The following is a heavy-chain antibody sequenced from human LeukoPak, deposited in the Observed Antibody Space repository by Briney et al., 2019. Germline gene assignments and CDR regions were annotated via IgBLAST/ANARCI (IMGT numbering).Heavy chain of an antibody. CDR1: GGSISSYY. CDR3: ARDRVGATDYYYYMDV. V-gene: IGHV4-4*07. D-gene: IGHD1-26*01. CDR2: IYTSGST. Sequence: KPSETLSLTCTVSGGSISSYYWSWIRQPAGKGLEWIGRIYTSGSTNYNPSLKSRVTMSVDTSKNQFSLKLSSVTAADTAVYYCARDRVGATDYYYYMDVWGKGTTVTVSS. J-gene: IGHJ6*03.